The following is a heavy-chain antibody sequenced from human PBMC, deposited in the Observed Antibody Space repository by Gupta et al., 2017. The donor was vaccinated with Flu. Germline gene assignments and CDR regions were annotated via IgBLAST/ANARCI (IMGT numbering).Heavy chain of an antibody. D-gene: IGHD5-18*01. Sequence: QVQLQESGPGLVKPSETLSLTCTVSGGSISSYYWSWIRQPPGKGLEWIGYIYYSGSTNYNPSLKSRVTISVDTSKNQFSLKLSSVTAADTAVYYCARGGSGYSLTGWGQGTLVTVSS. CDR2: IYYSGST. CDR3: ARGGSGYSLTG. CDR1: GGSISSYY. V-gene: IGHV4-59*01. J-gene: IGHJ4*02.